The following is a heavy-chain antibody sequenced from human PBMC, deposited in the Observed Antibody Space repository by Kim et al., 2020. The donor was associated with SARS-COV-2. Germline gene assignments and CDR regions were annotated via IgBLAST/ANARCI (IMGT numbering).Heavy chain of an antibody. CDR1: GGTFSSYA. CDR3: ASQVSSGSYHFDY. V-gene: IGHV1-69*13. Sequence: SVKVSCKASGGTFSSYAISWVRQAPGQGLEWMGGIIPIFGTANYAQKFQGRVTITADESTSTAYMELSSLRSEDTAVYYCASQVSSGSYHFDYWGQGTLVTVSS. J-gene: IGHJ4*02. CDR2: IIPIFGTA. D-gene: IGHD3-10*01.